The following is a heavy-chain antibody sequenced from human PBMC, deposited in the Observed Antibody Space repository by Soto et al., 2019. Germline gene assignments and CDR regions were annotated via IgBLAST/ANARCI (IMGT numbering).Heavy chain of an antibody. CDR1: GFTFSTYG. Sequence: GGSLRLSCTASGFTFSTYGMHWVRQAPGKGLEWVAVIWDDGSHKYYADPVKGRFTISRDDSKNTLYLQMNSLRAEDTAVYYCARVIGGSAANGMDALCPGTTVTVSS. D-gene: IGHD2-15*01. J-gene: IGHJ6*02. V-gene: IGHV3-33*01. CDR3: ARVIGGSAANGMDA. CDR2: IWDDGSHK.